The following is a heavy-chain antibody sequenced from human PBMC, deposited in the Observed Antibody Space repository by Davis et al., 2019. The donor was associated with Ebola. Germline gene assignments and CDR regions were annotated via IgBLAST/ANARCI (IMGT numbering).Heavy chain of an antibody. CDR2: INHSGST. CDR1: GGSFSGYY. Sequence: SETLSLTCAVYGGSFSGYYWGWIRQPPGKGLEWIGEINHSGSTNYNPSLKSRVTISVDTSKNQFSLKLSSVTAADTAVYYCARAHYYYGMDVWGQGTTVTVSS. J-gene: IGHJ6*02. CDR3: ARAHYYYGMDV. V-gene: IGHV4-34*01.